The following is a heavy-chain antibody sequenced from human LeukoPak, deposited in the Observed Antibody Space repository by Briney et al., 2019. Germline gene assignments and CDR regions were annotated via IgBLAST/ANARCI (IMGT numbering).Heavy chain of an antibody. CDR3: ARLGITMVRGVI. Sequence: PSEALSLTCTVSGGSISSYYWSWIRQPPGKGLEWIGYIYYSGSTNYNPSLKSRVTISVDTSKNQFSLKLSSVTAADTAVYYCARLGITMVRGVIWGQGTLVTVSS. CDR1: GGSISSYY. CDR2: IYYSGST. D-gene: IGHD3-10*01. J-gene: IGHJ4*02. V-gene: IGHV4-59*08.